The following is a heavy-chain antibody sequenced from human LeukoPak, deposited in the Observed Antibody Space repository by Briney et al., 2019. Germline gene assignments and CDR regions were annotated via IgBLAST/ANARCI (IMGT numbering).Heavy chain of an antibody. J-gene: IGHJ6*03. V-gene: IGHV4-34*01. CDR1: GGSFSGYY. CDR2: INHSGST. D-gene: IGHD7-27*01. Sequence: SETLSLTCAVYGGSFSGYYWSWIRQPPGKGLEWIGEINHSGSTNYNPSLKSRVTISVDTSKDQFSLKLSSVTAADTAVYYCARGRGNRGPYYYYYYMDVWGKGTTVTVSS. CDR3: ARGRGNRGPYYYYYYMDV.